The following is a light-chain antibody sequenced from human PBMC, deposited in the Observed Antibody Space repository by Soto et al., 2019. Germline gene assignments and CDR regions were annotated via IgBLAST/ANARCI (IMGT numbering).Light chain of an antibody. CDR1: SSNIGAGYD. Sequence: QSVLTQPPSVSGAPGQNVTISCTGSSSNIGAGYDVHWYQQLPGAAPKLLIYRNNQRPSGVPDRFSGSKSGTSASLAISGLRSEDEADYYCAAWDDSLSAYVVFGGGTQLTVL. CDR2: RNN. V-gene: IGLV1-47*01. J-gene: IGLJ2*01. CDR3: AAWDDSLSAYVV.